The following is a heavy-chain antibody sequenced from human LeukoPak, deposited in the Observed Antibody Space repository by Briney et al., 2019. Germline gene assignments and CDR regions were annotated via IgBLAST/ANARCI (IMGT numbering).Heavy chain of an antibody. D-gene: IGHD2-15*01. V-gene: IGHV4-34*01. CDR1: GGSFSGYY. CDR3: ARSPRVVVAATRRAFVI. J-gene: IGHJ3*02. CDR2: INHSGST. Sequence: PSETLSLTCAVYGGSFSGYYWSWIRQPPGKGLEWIGEINHSGSTNYNPSLKSRVTISVDTSKNQFSLKLSSVTAADTAVYYCARSPRVVVAATRRAFVIWGQGTMVTVSS.